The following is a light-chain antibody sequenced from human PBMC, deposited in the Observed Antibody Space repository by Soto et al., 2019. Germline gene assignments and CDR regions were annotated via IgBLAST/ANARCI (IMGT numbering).Light chain of an antibody. CDR1: HHVATN. CDR3: QQYTARTPLT. V-gene: IGKV3-15*01. Sequence: EIVMTQSPVTLSVSPGERATLSCRASHHVATNLAWYQQKPGQAPRLLIYGASTRATGISARFSGSGSGTEFTLTIRSLQSDDFAVYYCQQYTARTPLTFGQGTKV. J-gene: IGKJ1*01. CDR2: GAS.